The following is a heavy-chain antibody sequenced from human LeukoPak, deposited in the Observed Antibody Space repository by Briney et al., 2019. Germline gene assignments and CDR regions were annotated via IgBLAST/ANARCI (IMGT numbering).Heavy chain of an antibody. CDR2: IYHSGST. D-gene: IGHD2-2*01. CDR1: GGSISSSNW. J-gene: IGHJ2*01. V-gene: IGHV4-4*02. Sequence: PSGTLSLTCAVSGGSISSSNWWSWVRQPPGKGLEWIGEIYHSGSTNYNPSLKSRVTISVDKSKNQFSLKLSSVPAADTAVYYCARGPPLYCSSTSCYYWYFDLWGRGTLVTVSS. CDR3: ARGPPLYCSSTSCYYWYFDL.